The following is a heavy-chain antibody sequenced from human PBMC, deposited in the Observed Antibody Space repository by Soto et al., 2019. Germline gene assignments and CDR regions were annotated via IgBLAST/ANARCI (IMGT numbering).Heavy chain of an antibody. V-gene: IGHV3-15*07. CDR1: GFTFSNAW. Sequence: EVQLVESGGGLVKPGGSLRLSCAASGFTFSNAWINWVRQAPGKGLEWVGRIKSKTEGGTTDYAEPVKGRFAISRDDSNNMVYLQMNSLKIEDTAVYYCTTDSYSTIIIVRFDYWGHGTLVTVSP. CDR2: IKSKTEGGTT. J-gene: IGHJ4*01. CDR3: TTDSYSTIIIVRFDY. D-gene: IGHD3-22*01.